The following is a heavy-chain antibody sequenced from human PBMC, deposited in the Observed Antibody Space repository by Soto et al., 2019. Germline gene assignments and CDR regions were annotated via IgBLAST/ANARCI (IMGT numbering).Heavy chain of an antibody. CDR1: GYSISSCHY. CDR2: LYHSGST. Sequence: PSETLSLTCDVSGYSISSCHYRAWVRQPPGKGLEGIGTLYHSGSTYSTPSLRSRVNISIDTSKTQFSLKLSSVTAADTAVYYCARGYGGNFGYWAQGTLVTVSS. D-gene: IGHD4-17*01. J-gene: IGHJ4*02. CDR3: ARGYGGNFGY. V-gene: IGHV4-38-2*01.